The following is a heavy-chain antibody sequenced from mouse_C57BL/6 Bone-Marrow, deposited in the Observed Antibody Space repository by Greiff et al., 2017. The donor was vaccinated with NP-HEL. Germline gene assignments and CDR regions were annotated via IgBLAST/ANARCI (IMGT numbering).Heavy chain of an antibody. Sequence: EVQLQQSGAELVRPGASVKLSCTASGFNIKDYYMHWVKQRPEQGLEWIGRIDPEDGDTEYAPKFQGKATMTADTSSNPAYLQLSSLTSEDTAVYYCTTPPLRWYFDVWGTGTTVTVSS. CDR1: GFNIKDYY. D-gene: IGHD3-3*01. CDR3: TTPPLRWYFDV. CDR2: IDPEDGDT. V-gene: IGHV14-1*01. J-gene: IGHJ1*03.